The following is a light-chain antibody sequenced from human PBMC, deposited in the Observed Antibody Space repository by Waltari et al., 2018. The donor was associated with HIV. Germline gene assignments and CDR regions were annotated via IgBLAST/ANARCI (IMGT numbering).Light chain of an antibody. CDR2: DAS. CDR3: QQRTIWPIT. J-gene: IGKJ5*01. CDR1: QSVRY. Sequence: EIVLTQSQATLSLSPGERATLSCRASQSVRYLAWYQQKPGQAPRLLIYDASNRATGLPTRFSGSGSGTDFTLTISSLEPEDFAVYYCQQRTIWPITFGQGTRLEIK. V-gene: IGKV3-11*01.